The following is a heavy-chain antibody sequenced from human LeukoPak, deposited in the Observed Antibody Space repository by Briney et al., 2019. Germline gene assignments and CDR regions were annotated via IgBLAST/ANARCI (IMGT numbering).Heavy chain of an antibody. CDR2: IYHSGST. V-gene: IGHV4-38-2*02. D-gene: IGHD4-11*01. Sequence: PSETLSLTCTVSGYSISSGYYWGWIRQPPGKGLEWIGSIYHSGSTYYNPSLKSRVTISVDTSKNQFSLKLSSVTAADTAVYYCARDPTTVTTINYWFDPWGQGTLVTVSS. J-gene: IGHJ5*02. CDR3: ARDPTTVTTINYWFDP. CDR1: GYSISSGYY.